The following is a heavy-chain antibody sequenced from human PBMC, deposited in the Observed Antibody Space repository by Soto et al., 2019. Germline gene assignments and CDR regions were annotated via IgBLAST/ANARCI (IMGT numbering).Heavy chain of an antibody. Sequence: EVQLVESGGGLVQPGGSLRLSCAASGFTFSGYWMHWVRQAPGKGLVWVSRINSDGSSTSYADSVKGRFTISRDNAKNTLYLQMNSLRAEDTAVYYCAWCGSINWYFDLWGRGTLVTVSS. CDR3: AWCGSINWYFDL. CDR1: GFTFSGYW. J-gene: IGHJ2*01. CDR2: INSDGSST. V-gene: IGHV3-74*01. D-gene: IGHD1-26*01.